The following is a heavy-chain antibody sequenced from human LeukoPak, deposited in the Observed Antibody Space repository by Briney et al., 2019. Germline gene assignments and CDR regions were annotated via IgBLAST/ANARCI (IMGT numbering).Heavy chain of an antibody. D-gene: IGHD3-10*01. CDR2: INHSGST. J-gene: IGHJ4*02. Sequence: PSETLSLTCAVYGGSFSGYYWSWIRQPPGKGLEWIGVINHSGSTNYNPSLKSRVTISVDTSKNQFSLKLSSVTAADTAVYYCAREARDYYGSGSYYHDYWGQGTLVTVSS. V-gene: IGHV4-34*01. CDR3: AREARDYYGSGSYYHDY. CDR1: GGSFSGYY.